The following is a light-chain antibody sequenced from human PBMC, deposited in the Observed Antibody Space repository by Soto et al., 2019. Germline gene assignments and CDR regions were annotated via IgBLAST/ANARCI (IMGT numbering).Light chain of an antibody. V-gene: IGLV2-8*01. J-gene: IGLJ2*01. CDR2: EVT. CDR1: SSDVGGYNY. Sequence: QSVLTQPPSASGSPGQSVTISCTGTSSDVGGYNYVSWYQQHPGKAPKLMIHEVTKRPSGDPDRFSGSKSGNTASLTVSGLQADDEADYYCSSYAGNNNLLFGGGTKLTVL. CDR3: SSYAGNNNLL.